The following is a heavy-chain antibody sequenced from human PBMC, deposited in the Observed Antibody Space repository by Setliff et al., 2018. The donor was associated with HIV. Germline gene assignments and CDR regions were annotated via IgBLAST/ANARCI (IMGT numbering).Heavy chain of an antibody. J-gene: IGHJ5*02. V-gene: IGHV1-69*13. CDR3: ARAKATRQARPTNCFDP. CDR2: IIPMFVTA. D-gene: IGHD1-1*01. Sequence: SVKVSCKASGGNFRFYAFSWVRQAPGQGLEWMGGIIPMFVTANYAQKFQDRVTITADESTSTAYMELSSLRFEDTAVYYCARAKATRQARPTNCFDPCGQGTLVTVSS. CDR1: GGNFRFYA.